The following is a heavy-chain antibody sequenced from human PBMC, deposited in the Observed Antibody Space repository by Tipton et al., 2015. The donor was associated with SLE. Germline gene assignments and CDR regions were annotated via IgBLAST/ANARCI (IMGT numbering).Heavy chain of an antibody. CDR3: ARAPSRDWDLYYFDY. J-gene: IGHJ4*02. D-gene: IGHD3/OR15-3a*01. Sequence: TLSLTCAVSGGSISSGGYSWSWIRQPPGKGLEWIGYIYHSGSTYYNPSLKSRVTISVDTSKNQFSLKLSSVTAADTAVYYCARAPSRDWDLYYFDYWGQGTLVTVSS. CDR2: IYHSGST. V-gene: IGHV4-30-2*01. CDR1: GGSISSGGYS.